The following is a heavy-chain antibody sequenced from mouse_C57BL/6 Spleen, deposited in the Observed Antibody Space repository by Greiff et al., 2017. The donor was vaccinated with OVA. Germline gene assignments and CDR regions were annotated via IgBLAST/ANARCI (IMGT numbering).Heavy chain of an antibody. CDR3: ARDKGVGWYFDV. CDR1: GFTFSSYA. J-gene: IGHJ1*03. V-gene: IGHV5-4*01. CDR2: ISAGGSYT. D-gene: IGHD1-3*01. Sequence: EVKLVESGGGLVKPGGSLKLSCAASGFTFSSYAMSWVRQTPEKRLEWVATISAGGSYTYYPDNVKGRFTISKDNAKNNLYLQMSHLKAEDTAMYYCARDKGVGWYFDVWGTGTTVTVSS.